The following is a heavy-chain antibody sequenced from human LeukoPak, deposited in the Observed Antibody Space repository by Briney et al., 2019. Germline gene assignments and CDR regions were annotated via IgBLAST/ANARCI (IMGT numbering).Heavy chain of an antibody. CDR3: ARQRSGSYLHFDY. D-gene: IGHD1-26*01. J-gene: IGHJ4*02. Sequence: SETPSLTCTVSGGSISSSSYYWGWIRQPPGKGLEWIGSIYYSGSTYYNPSLKSRVTISVDTSKNQFSLKLSSVTAADTAVYYCARQRSGSYLHFDYWGQGTLVTVSS. V-gene: IGHV4-39*01. CDR1: GGSISSSSYY. CDR2: IYYSGST.